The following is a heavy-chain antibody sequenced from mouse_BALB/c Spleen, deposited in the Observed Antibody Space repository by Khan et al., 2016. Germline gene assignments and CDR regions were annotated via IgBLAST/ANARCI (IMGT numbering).Heavy chain of an antibody. CDR1: GYTFTNYG. Sequence: QIQLVQSGPELKKPGETVRISCKASGYTFTNYGMNWVKQAPGKGLKWMGWINTYTGEPTYADDFKGRFAFSLETSASTAYLQINNLKNEDTATXLSARPDYGSSRGFAYWGQGTLVTVSA. J-gene: IGHJ3*01. CDR2: INTYTGEP. V-gene: IGHV9-3-1*01. CDR3: ARPDYGSSRGFAY. D-gene: IGHD1-1*01.